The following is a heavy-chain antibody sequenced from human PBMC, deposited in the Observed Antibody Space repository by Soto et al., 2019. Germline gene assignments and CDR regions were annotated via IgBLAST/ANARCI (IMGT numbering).Heavy chain of an antibody. Sequence: QVPVVQSGAEVKKPGASVKVACKASGYTFTTFGMSWVRQAPGQGLEWMGWISADNGDTNSAQKFQDRVTMNTDTSTNTAYMELRSLTSDDTAVYYCARCYCSAGSCFTCWHFDLWGRGTLVTVSS. J-gene: IGHJ2*01. V-gene: IGHV1-18*01. CDR2: ISADNGDT. D-gene: IGHD2-15*01. CDR3: ARCYCSAGSCFTCWHFDL. CDR1: GYTFTTFG.